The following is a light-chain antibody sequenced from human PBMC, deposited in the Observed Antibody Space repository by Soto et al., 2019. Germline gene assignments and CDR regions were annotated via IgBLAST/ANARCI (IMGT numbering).Light chain of an antibody. CDR3: QHYNSYPWT. CDR1: QYINDW. J-gene: IGKJ1*01. V-gene: IGKV1-5*03. Sequence: DIQMTQSPSILSASAGDRVTITCRASQYINDWLAWYQQKPGKAPKLLIYKASSLESGVTSRFSGSGSGTEFTLTISSLQPDDIATYYCQHYNSYPWTFGQGTKVDIK. CDR2: KAS.